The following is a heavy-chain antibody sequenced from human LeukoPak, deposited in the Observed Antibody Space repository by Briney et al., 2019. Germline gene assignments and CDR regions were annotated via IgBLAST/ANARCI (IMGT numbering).Heavy chain of an antibody. D-gene: IGHD3-22*01. J-gene: IGHJ5*02. Sequence: KPSETLSLTCAVYGGSFSGYYWSWIRQPPGKGLEWIGEINHSGSTNYSPSLKSRVTISVDTSKNQFSLKLSSVTAADTAVYYCARVGSSGYYYSGNWFDPWGQGTLVTVSS. CDR2: INHSGST. CDR1: GGSFSGYY. CDR3: ARVGSSGYYYSGNWFDP. V-gene: IGHV4-34*01.